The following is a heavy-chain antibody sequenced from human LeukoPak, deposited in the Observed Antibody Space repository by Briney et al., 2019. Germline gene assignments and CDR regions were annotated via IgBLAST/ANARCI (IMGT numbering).Heavy chain of an antibody. J-gene: IGHJ4*02. V-gene: IGHV3-21*01. CDR2: ISVRSNYI. CDR3: VRLRRNSDTSGFYYYYDF. Sequence: GGSLRLSCAASGFTFRNYWMSWVRQAPGKGLEWVSSISVRSNYIYYADSVRGRFRISRDDARDSLFLEMNSLRAEDTAVYYCVRLRRNSDTSGFYYYYDFWGQGTLVTVSS. CDR1: GFTFRNYW. D-gene: IGHD3-22*01.